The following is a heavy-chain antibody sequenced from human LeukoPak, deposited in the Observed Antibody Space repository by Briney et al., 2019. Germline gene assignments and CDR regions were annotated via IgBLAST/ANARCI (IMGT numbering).Heavy chain of an antibody. V-gene: IGHV4-34*01. CDR2: INHSGST. CDR1: GGSFSGYY. Sequence: PSETLSLTCAVYGGSFSGYYWSWIRQPPGKGLEWIGEINHSGSTNYNPSLKSRVTISVDTSKNQFSLKLSSVTAADTAVYYCARGGRITMVRGVIGALYFNYWGQGTPVTVSS. D-gene: IGHD3-10*01. CDR3: ARGGRITMVRGVIGALYFNY. J-gene: IGHJ4*02.